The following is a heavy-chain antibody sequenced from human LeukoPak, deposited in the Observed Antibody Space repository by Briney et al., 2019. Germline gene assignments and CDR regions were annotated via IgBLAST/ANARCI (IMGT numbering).Heavy chain of an antibody. CDR3: ARDSSRWDFVC. CDR2: IKHDGSQK. D-gene: IGHD4-23*01. CDR1: GFTFSHYW. V-gene: IGHV3-7*01. J-gene: IGHJ4*02. Sequence: PGESLRLSCAPAGFTFSHYWMSWVRRAPGKGREWVANIKHDGSQKKHVDSVKGRFTITRDNAKNSLFLQMNSLRAEDTAVYFCARDSSRWDFVCWGEGSLV.